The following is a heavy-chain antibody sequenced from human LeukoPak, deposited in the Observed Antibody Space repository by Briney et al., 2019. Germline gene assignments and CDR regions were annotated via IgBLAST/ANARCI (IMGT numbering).Heavy chain of an antibody. D-gene: IGHD6-13*01. Sequence: GGSLRLSCAASGFTFSSYSMNWVRQAPGKGLEWVSSISSSSSYIYYADSVKGRFTISRDNAKNSLYLQMNSLRAEDTAVYYCARVLAAAGTTEGGPDYWGQGTLVTVSS. CDR3: ARVLAAAGTTEGGPDY. CDR2: ISSSSSYI. J-gene: IGHJ4*02. V-gene: IGHV3-21*04. CDR1: GFTFSSYS.